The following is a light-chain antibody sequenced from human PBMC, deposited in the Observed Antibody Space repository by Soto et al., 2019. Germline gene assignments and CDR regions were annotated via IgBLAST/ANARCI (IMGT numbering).Light chain of an antibody. J-gene: IGLJ1*01. V-gene: IGLV2-14*01. CDR1: SSDVGGYNY. CDR2: EVS. Sequence: QSALTQPASVSGSPGQSITISCTGTSSDVGGYNYVSWYQQHPGKAPKLMIYEVSNRPSGVSNCFSGSKSGNTASLTISGLQAGDEADYYCSSYTSSSIDYVFGTGTKVTVL. CDR3: SSYTSSSIDYV.